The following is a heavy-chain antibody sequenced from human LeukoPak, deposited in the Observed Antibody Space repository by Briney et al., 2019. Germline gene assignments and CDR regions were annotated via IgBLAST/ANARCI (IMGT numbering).Heavy chain of an antibody. J-gene: IGHJ4*02. CDR2: ISSSGSTI. D-gene: IGHD2-15*01. Sequence: AGGSLRLSCAASGFTFSDYYMSWIRQAPGKGLEWVSYISSSGSTIYYADSVKGRITISRDNAKNSLYLQMNSLRAEDTAVYYCARVRYCSGGSCPPDYYFDYWGQGTLVTVSS. V-gene: IGHV3-11*01. CDR1: GFTFSDYY. CDR3: ARVRYCSGGSCPPDYYFDY.